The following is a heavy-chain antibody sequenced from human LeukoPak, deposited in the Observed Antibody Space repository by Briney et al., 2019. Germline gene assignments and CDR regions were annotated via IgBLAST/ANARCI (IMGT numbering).Heavy chain of an antibody. V-gene: IGHV3-74*01. J-gene: IGHJ4*02. CDR1: GFSFSGHW. CDR2: SNEDGSTT. CDR3: VRDLGGRSGH. D-gene: IGHD1-26*01. Sequence: GGSLRLSCTASGFSFSGHWMHWARQAPGKGLVWVSRSNEDGSTTNYADSVKGRFTISRDNAKNTLYLQMNSLTAEDTAVYYCVRDLGGRSGHWGQGTLVTVSS.